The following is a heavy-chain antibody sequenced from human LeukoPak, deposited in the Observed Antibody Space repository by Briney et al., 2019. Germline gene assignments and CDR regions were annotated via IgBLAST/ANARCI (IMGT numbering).Heavy chain of an antibody. V-gene: IGHV3-30*04. CDR1: GFDFSSYA. CDR3: ARDSYGMDV. Sequence: GRSLRLSCAVSGFDFSSYAMHWVRQAPGKGLEWVAVISYDGSNKYYADSVKGRFTISRDNSKNTLYLQMNSLRAEDTAVYYCARDSYGMDVWGQGTTVTVSS. J-gene: IGHJ6*02. CDR2: ISYDGSNK.